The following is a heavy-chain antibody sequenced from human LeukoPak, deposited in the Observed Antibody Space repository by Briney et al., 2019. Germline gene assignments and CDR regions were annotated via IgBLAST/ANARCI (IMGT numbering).Heavy chain of an antibody. CDR3: ATRPAGSTWYGVFDY. D-gene: IGHD6-13*01. CDR1: GGSINSHY. J-gene: IGHJ4*02. CDR2: VFNGGST. V-gene: IGHV4-59*11. Sequence: SETLSLTCTVSGGSINSHYWSWIRQPPGKALEWIGYVFNGGSTNYNPSLKSRVTMSVDTSRDQFSLRLTSVTAADTAIYYCATRPAGSTWYGVFDYWSQGTLVTVSS.